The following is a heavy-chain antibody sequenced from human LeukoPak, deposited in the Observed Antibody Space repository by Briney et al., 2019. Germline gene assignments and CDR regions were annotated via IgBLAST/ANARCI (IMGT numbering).Heavy chain of an antibody. CDR1: GFTFSSYA. CDR2: ISGSGGST. Sequence: GGSLRLSCAASGFTFSSYAMSWVRQAPGKGLEWVSAISGSGGSTYYADSVKDRFTISRDNSKNTLYLQMNSLRAEDTGVYYCAKDRASPRYCSSTSCSVNWFDPWGQGTLVTVSS. D-gene: IGHD2-2*01. J-gene: IGHJ5*02. CDR3: AKDRASPRYCSSTSCSVNWFDP. V-gene: IGHV3-23*01.